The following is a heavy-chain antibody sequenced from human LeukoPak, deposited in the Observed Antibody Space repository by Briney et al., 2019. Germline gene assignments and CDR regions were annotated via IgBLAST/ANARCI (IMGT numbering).Heavy chain of an antibody. D-gene: IGHD3-22*01. CDR1: GGPFSGYY. V-gene: IGHV4-34*01. J-gene: IGHJ4*02. Sequence: SETLSLTCAVYGGPFSGYYWSWIRQPPGKGLEWIGEINHSGSTNYNPSLKSRVTISVDTSKNQFSLKLSSVTAADTAVYYCARGRPLRSSGYYFVDYWGQGTLVTVSS. CDR2: INHSGST. CDR3: ARGRPLRSSGYYFVDY.